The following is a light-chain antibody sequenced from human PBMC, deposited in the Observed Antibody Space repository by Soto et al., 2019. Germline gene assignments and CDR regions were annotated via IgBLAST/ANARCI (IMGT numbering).Light chain of an antibody. CDR1: QSVSSN. V-gene: IGKV3-20*01. CDR2: GAS. CDR3: QQFGSSRWT. J-gene: IGKJ1*01. Sequence: EIVMTQSPATLSVSPGERATLSCRASQSVSSNLAWYQQKPGQAPRLIIHGASSRATGVPDRISGSGSGTDFTLSISRLEPEDFAVYYCQQFGSSRWTFGQGTKVDIK.